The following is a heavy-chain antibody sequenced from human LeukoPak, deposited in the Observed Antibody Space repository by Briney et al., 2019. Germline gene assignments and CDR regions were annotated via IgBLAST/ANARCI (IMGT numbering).Heavy chain of an antibody. J-gene: IGHJ4*02. V-gene: IGHV1-18*01. Sequence: GASVKVSCKASGYTFTSYGISWVRQAPGQGLEWMGWIRVYNGDTNYAQKLQGRVTMTRDTSISTAYMELSRLRSDDTAVYYCASLVFTVAGPRYFDYWGQGTLVTVSS. CDR1: GYTFTSYG. D-gene: IGHD6-19*01. CDR3: ASLVFTVAGPRYFDY. CDR2: IRVYNGDT.